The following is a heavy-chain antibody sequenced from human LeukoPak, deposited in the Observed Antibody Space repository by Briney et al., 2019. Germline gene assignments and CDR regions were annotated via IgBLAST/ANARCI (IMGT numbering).Heavy chain of an antibody. CDR3: ARDDYGDFFPFDY. CDR2: ISYDGSNK. CDR1: GFTVSSNY. D-gene: IGHD4-17*01. Sequence: GGSLRLSWAASGFTVSSNYMSWVRQAPGKGLEWVAVISYDGSNKYYADSVKGRFTISRDNSKNTLYLQMNSLRAEDTAVYYCARDDYGDFFPFDYWGQGTLVTVSS. J-gene: IGHJ4*02. V-gene: IGHV3-30-3*01.